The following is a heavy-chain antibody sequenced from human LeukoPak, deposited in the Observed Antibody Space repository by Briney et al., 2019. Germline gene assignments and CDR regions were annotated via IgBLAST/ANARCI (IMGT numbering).Heavy chain of an antibody. V-gene: IGHV1-69*13. D-gene: IGHD3-10*01. CDR2: IIPIFGTA. J-gene: IGHJ4*02. Sequence: SVKVSCKASGYSFTNYYMHWVRQAPGQGLEWMGGIIPIFGTANYAQKFQGRVTITADESTSTAYMELSSLRSEDTAVYYCAGAPQYYYGSGSPFDYWGQGTLVTVSS. CDR3: AGAPQYYYGSGSPFDY. CDR1: GYSFTNYY.